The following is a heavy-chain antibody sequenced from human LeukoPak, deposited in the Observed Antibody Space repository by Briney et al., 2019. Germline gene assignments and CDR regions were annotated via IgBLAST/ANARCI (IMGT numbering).Heavy chain of an antibody. CDR3: VRDAGTNWFDL. CDR2: IYYSGST. V-gene: IGHV4-59*01. Sequence: GSLRLSCAASGFIFNNYGMHWIRQPPGKGLEWIGYIYYSGSTNYNPSLKSRVTISVDTSKNQFSLKLSSVTAADTAVYYCVRDAGTNWFDLWGQGTLVTVSS. D-gene: IGHD1-1*01. CDR1: GFIFNNYG. J-gene: IGHJ5*02.